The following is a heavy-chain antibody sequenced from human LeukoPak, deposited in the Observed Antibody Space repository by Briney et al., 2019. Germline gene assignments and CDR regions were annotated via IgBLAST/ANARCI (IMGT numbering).Heavy chain of an antibody. D-gene: IGHD3-3*01. V-gene: IGHV1-18*01. CDR2: ISAYNGNT. J-gene: IGHJ4*02. Sequence: ASVKVSCKASGCTFTSYGISWVRQAPGQGLEWMGWISAYNGNTNYAQKLQGRVTMTTDTSTSTAYMEPRSLRSDDTAVYYCARDRVETYYDFWSGFGNWGQGTLVTVSS. CDR1: GCTFTSYG. CDR3: ARDRVETYYDFWSGFGN.